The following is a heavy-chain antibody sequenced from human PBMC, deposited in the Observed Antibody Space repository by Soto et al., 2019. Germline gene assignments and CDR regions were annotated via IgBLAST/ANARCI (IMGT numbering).Heavy chain of an antibody. Sequence: SGTLSLTCAASGSSISSCVFSWSWMGQRQXKDLEWIGYIYHSRRTYYNSFLKSLVTISVDTYKNQFSLKLSSVTAAKTVVYYCARDIGGSSGYPYYYYGIDVWGQGTTVTVSS. J-gene: IGHJ6*02. CDR1: GSSISSCVFS. CDR3: ARDIGGSSGYPYYYYGIDV. D-gene: IGHD3-22*01. CDR2: IYHSRRT. V-gene: IGHV4-30-2*01.